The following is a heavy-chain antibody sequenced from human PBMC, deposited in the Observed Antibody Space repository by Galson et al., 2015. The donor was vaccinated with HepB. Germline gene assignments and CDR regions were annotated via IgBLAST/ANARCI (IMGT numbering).Heavy chain of an antibody. CDR1: GFTFGSYA. J-gene: IGHJ6*02. Sequence: SLRLSCAASGFTFGSYAVNWVRQASGKGLEWVSAISDSGGRTYYADSVKGRFTISRDNTKNTLYLQMNSLRAEDTAVYYCAKSTDYDFWGGYGYYYHGLDAWGQGTAVTVSS. D-gene: IGHD3-3*01. CDR2: ISDSGGRT. V-gene: IGHV3-23*01. CDR3: AKSTDYDFWGGYGYYYHGLDA.